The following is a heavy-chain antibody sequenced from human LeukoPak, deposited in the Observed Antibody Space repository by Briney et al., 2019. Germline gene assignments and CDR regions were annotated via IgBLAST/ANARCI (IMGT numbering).Heavy chain of an antibody. J-gene: IGHJ5*02. CDR1: GGSISSSSYD. Sequence: SETLSLTCTVSGGSISSSSYDWSWIRQPPGKGLEWIGYIYYSGSTNYNPSLKSRVTISVDTSKNQFSLKLSSVTAADTAVYYCARVGYYDFWSGYYGLEDNWFDPWGQGTLVTVSS. CDR3: ARVGYYDFWSGYYGLEDNWFDP. V-gene: IGHV4-61*01. CDR2: IYYSGST. D-gene: IGHD3-3*01.